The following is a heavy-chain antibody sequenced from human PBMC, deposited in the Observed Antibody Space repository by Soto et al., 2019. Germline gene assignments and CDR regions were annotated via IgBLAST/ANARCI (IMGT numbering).Heavy chain of an antibody. V-gene: IGHV1-69*01. J-gene: IGHJ5*02. Sequence: QVQPVQSGAEVKKPGSSVKVSCKASGGTFSSYAISWVRQAPGQGLEWMGGIIPIFGTANYAQKFQGSVTISADESTGTAYIELSSLRSEDTVVYYCALHSAAMTYWFGPWGQGTLVTFSS. CDR2: IIPIFGTA. D-gene: IGHD6-25*01. CDR3: ALHSAAMTYWFGP. CDR1: GGTFSSYA.